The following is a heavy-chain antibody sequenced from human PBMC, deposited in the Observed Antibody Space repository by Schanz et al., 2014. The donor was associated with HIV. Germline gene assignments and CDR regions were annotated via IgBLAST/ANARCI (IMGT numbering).Heavy chain of an antibody. CDR2: IYRSGNT. V-gene: IGHV3-53*01. D-gene: IGHD2-8*01. Sequence: EVQLVESGGGVIQPGGSLTLSCAASGIIVNSVYMSWVRQAPGKGLEWVSVIYRSGNTHYAESVKGRFTIFRDSSRNTLSLVMTSLRADDTAVYYCAKEEGDILYPTGYYGMDVWGQGTTVTVSS. CDR3: AKEEGDILYPTGYYGMDV. J-gene: IGHJ6*02. CDR1: GIIVNSVY.